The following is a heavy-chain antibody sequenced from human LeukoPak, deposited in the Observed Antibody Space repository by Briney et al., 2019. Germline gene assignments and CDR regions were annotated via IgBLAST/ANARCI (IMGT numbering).Heavy chain of an antibody. Sequence: GGSLRLSCSASGFTFSSYAMSWVRQAPGKGLEWVSAISGSGGSTYYADSVKGRFTISRDNSKNTLYLQVNSLRAEDTAVYYCANHPRRPKRMTTVTTAFFYYGMDVWGQGTTVTVS. CDR2: ISGSGGST. CDR3: ANHPRRPKRMTTVTTAFFYYGMDV. V-gene: IGHV3-23*01. J-gene: IGHJ6*02. D-gene: IGHD4-17*01. CDR1: GFTFSSYA.